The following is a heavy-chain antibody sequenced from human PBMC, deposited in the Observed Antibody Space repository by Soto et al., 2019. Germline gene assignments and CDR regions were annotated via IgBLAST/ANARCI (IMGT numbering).Heavy chain of an antibody. Sequence: SETLSLTCTVSGGSISSYYWSWIRQPPGKGLEWIGYIYYSGSTNYNPSLKSRVTISVDTSKNQFSLKLSSVTAADTAVYYCARCSYYDFWSGYHRPRGFDPWGQGTLVTVS. J-gene: IGHJ5*02. V-gene: IGHV4-59*01. D-gene: IGHD3-3*01. CDR2: IYYSGST. CDR3: ARCSYYDFWSGYHRPRGFDP. CDR1: GGSISSYY.